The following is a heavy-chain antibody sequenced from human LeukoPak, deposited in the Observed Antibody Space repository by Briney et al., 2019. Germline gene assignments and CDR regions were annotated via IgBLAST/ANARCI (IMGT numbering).Heavy chain of an antibody. CDR3: AKQPSALAGTYDY. V-gene: IGHV3-23*01. Sequence: PGGSLRLSCEASGITFTSYGMSWVRQAPGKGLEWVSAISGSGGGTYYADSVKGRFTISRDNSKNTLYLQMNSLRAEDTAVYYCAKQPSALAGTYDYWGQGTLVTVSS. J-gene: IGHJ4*02. CDR2: ISGSGGGT. CDR1: GITFTSYG. D-gene: IGHD6-19*01.